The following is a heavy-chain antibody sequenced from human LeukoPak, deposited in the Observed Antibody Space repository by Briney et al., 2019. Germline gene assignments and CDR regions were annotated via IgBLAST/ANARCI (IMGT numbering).Heavy chain of an antibody. V-gene: IGHV3-30*02. CDR1: GFTFSSYG. Sequence: GGSLRLSCAASGFTFSSYGMHWVRQAPGKGLEWVAFIRYDGSNKYYADSVKGRFTISRDNSKNTLYLQMNSLRAEDTAVYYCARVWFGEPSRFDYWGQGTLVTVSS. CDR3: ARVWFGEPSRFDY. J-gene: IGHJ4*02. D-gene: IGHD3-10*01. CDR2: IRYDGSNK.